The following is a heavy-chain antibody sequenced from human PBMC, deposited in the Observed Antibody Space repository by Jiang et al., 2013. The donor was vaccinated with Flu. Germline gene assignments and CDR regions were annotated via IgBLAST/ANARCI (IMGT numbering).Heavy chain of an antibody. Sequence: GPGLVKPSQTLSPTCTVSGDSISSGRYYWNWIRQPAGKGLEWIGRIYSSGNNNYNPSLKSRVYMSVDLSKNQFSLKLSSVTAADSAVYYCARGNDFWSGSGFDPWGQGTLVIVSS. V-gene: IGHV4-61*02. D-gene: IGHD3-3*01. CDR1: GDSISSGRYY. J-gene: IGHJ5*02. CDR3: ARGNDFWSGSGFDP. CDR2: IYSSGNN.